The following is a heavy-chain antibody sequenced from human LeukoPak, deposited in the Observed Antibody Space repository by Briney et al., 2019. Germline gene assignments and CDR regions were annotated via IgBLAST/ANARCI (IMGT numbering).Heavy chain of an antibody. CDR2: IYPGDSDT. D-gene: IGHD2-15*01. CDR1: GYSFTSYW. V-gene: IGHV5-51*01. Sequence: GESLKISCKGSGYSFTSYWIGWVRQMPGKGLEWMGTIYPGDSDTTYSPSFQGQVTISADKSISTAYLQWSSLKASDTAMYYCARSAGCSGGSCYTPKDYYYYAMDVWGQGTTVTVSS. CDR3: ARSAGCSGGSCYTPKDYYYYAMDV. J-gene: IGHJ6*02.